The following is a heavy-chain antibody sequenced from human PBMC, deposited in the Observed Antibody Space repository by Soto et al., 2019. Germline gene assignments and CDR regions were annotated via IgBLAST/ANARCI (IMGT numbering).Heavy chain of an antibody. V-gene: IGHV3-66*01. CDR2: IYPNGYT. Sequence: EVQLVESGGALVQPWGSLRLSCAVSGFTVSSNYMTWVRQAPGKGLEWVSVIYPNGYTYYADSVKDRITISRDNSKNTVFRQMNTQRGEDTAVYYCEGDQDWGQGTLVTVS. CDR1: GFTVSSNY. J-gene: IGHJ4*02. CDR3: EGDQD.